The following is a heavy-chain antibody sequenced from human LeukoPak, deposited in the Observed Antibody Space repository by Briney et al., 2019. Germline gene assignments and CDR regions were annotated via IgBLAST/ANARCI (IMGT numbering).Heavy chain of an antibody. CDR3: ARGSRFLEWLLLYGMDV. J-gene: IGHJ6*02. Sequence: PSETLSLTCAVYGGSFSGYYWSWIRQPPGKGLEWIGEINHSGSTNYNPSLKSRVTISVDTSKNQFSLKLGSVTAADTAVYYCARGSRFLEWLLLYGMDVWGQGTTVTVSS. CDR2: INHSGST. CDR1: GGSFSGYY. V-gene: IGHV4-34*01. D-gene: IGHD3-3*01.